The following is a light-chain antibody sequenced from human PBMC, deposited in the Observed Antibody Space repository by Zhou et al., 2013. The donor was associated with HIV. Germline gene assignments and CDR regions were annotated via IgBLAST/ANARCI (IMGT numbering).Light chain of an antibody. Sequence: DIQMTQSPSSLSASVGDRVTITCQASQDISNYLNWYQQKSRKPPKLLIFGASTLQSGVPSRFRGSGSGTDFTLTITSLQPEDFATYYCQQNYGTPPWTFGQGTKVEI. CDR3: QQNYGTPPWT. J-gene: IGKJ1*01. CDR2: GAS. CDR1: QDISNY. V-gene: IGKV1-39*01.